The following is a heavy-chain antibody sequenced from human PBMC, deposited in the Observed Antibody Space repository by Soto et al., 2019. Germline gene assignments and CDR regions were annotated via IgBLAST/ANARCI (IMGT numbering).Heavy chain of an antibody. D-gene: IGHD6-13*01. CDR1: GYTFTRYG. CDR2: ISAYNGNT. CDR3: AREEQQLAHDAFDI. Sequence: ASVKVSYKASGYTFTRYGISWVQQATGQGLEWMGWISAYNGNTNYAQKLQGRVPITTDTAKSTAYMELRSLRSDDTAVYYCAREEQQLAHDAFDIWGQGTMVTVSS. J-gene: IGHJ3*02. V-gene: IGHV1-18*01.